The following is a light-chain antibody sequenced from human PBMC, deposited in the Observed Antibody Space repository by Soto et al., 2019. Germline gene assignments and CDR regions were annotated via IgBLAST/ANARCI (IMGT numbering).Light chain of an antibody. V-gene: IGKV3-15*01. Sequence: EIVLTQSPATLSVSPGESATLSCRANQSVDRNIAWYQQKPGQAPRLLIYVASTRATDVPARFSGSGSGTEFTLTISSLQSEDFAVYYCQQFNNWPPWTFGQGTKVEMK. CDR2: VAS. J-gene: IGKJ1*01. CDR3: QQFNNWPPWT. CDR1: QSVDRN.